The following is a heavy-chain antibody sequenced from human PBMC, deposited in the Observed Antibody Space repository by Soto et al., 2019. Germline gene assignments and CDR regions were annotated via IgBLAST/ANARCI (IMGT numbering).Heavy chain of an antibody. J-gene: IGHJ4*02. V-gene: IGHV2-26*01. CDR2: IFSNDEK. CDR1: GFSLSDVRLG. Sequence: SGPTLVNPTETLTLTCTFSGFSLSDVRLGVAWIRQPPGKALEWLAHIFSNDEKSYSTSLKNNLAISKDTSKNQVVLTMTNMDPVDTATYYCAHRHRAMAFDYWGQGTLVTVSS. CDR3: AHRHRAMAFDY. D-gene: IGHD5-18*01.